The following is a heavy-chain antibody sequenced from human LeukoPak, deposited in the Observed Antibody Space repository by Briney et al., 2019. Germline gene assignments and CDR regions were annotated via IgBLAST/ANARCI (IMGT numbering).Heavy chain of an antibody. V-gene: IGHV3-43*02. CDR2: ISGDGGST. CDR3: AKAILGDRWLRFMAFDI. CDR1: GFTFSSYS. D-gene: IGHD5-12*01. Sequence: GGSLRLSCAASGFTFSSYSMNWVRQAPGKGLEWVSLISGDGGSTYYADSVKGRFTISRDNSKNSLYLQMNSLRTEDTALYYCAKAILGDRWLRFMAFDIWGQGTMVTVSS. J-gene: IGHJ3*02.